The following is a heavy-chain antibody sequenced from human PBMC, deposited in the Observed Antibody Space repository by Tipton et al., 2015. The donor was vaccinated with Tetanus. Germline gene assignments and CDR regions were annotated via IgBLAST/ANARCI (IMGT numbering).Heavy chain of an antibody. D-gene: IGHD2-15*01. Sequence: SLRLSCAASGFILGSYGIHWVRQAPGKGLEWLAVSWYDGTDKYYADSVKGRFTISRENSKNSLYLPRNSLSAEDTALYYCAREADCSGGICVSGGFDSWGQGTQITVSS. CDR3: AREADCSGGICVSGGFDS. V-gene: IGHV3-33*01. J-gene: IGHJ4*02. CDR1: GFILGSYG. CDR2: SWYDGTDK.